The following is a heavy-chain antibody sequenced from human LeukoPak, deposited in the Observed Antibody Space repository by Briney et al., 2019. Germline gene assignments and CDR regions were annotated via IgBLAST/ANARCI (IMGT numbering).Heavy chain of an antibody. Sequence: GGSLRLSCEVSGFTFSNYAMNWVRQAPGKGLEWVSSISASAGSAVYGDSVKGRFTISRVNAENTLYLQMNSLRADDTAVYYCARIQDYGDYVPSSEFDYWGQGTLVTVSS. CDR3: ARIQDYGDYVPSSEFDY. CDR2: ISASAGSA. D-gene: IGHD4-17*01. CDR1: GFTFSNYA. J-gene: IGHJ4*02. V-gene: IGHV3-23*01.